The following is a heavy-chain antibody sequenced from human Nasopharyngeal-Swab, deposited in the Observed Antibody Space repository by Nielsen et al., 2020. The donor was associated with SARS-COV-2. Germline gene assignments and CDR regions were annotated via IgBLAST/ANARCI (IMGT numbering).Heavy chain of an antibody. V-gene: IGHV3-21*01. J-gene: IGHJ5*02. Sequence: GESLKISCAASGFTFSSYSMNWIRQAPGKGLEWVSSIRSSSSYIDYADSVKGRFTISRDNAKNSLYLQMNSLRAEDTAMYYCARDSAVANPIFDPWGQGTLVTVSS. CDR2: IRSSSSYI. CDR1: GFTFSSYS. CDR3: ARDSAVANPIFDP. D-gene: IGHD6-19*01.